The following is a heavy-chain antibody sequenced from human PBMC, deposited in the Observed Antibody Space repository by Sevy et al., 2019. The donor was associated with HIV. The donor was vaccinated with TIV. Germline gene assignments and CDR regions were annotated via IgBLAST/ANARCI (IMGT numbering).Heavy chain of an antibody. CDR2: IRYDGSNK. CDR3: AKDLVTMVQGVIDY. Sequence: GESLKISCAASGFTFSSYGMHWVRQAPGKGLEWVAFIRYDGSNKYYADSVKGRFTISRDNSKNTLYLQMNSLRAEDTAVYYCAKDLVTMVQGVIDYWGQRTLVTVSS. V-gene: IGHV3-30*02. D-gene: IGHD3-10*01. J-gene: IGHJ4*02. CDR1: GFTFSSYG.